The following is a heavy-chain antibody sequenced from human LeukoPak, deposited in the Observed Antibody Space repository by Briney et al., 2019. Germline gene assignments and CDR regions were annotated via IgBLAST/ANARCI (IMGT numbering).Heavy chain of an antibody. Sequence: GGSLRLSCAASGFTFSSSAMGWVRRAPQKGLEWVSAIPASGPKTYYTGSVRGRFTISRDNSKNTLFLQMNSLRAEDTAVYYCTRLLPSSNHYFESWGQGTLVTVSS. CDR1: GFTFSSSA. D-gene: IGHD1-14*01. V-gene: IGHV3-23*01. CDR3: TRLLPSSNHYFES. J-gene: IGHJ4*02. CDR2: IPASGPKT.